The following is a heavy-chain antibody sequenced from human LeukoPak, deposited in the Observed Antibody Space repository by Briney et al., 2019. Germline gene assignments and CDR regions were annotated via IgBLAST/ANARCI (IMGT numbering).Heavy chain of an antibody. CDR1: GFTFDDYA. Sequence: PGGSLRLSCAASGFTFDDYAMHWVRHAPGKGLEWVSGISWNSGSIGYADSVKGRFTISRDNAKNSLYLQMNSLRAEDTALYYCAKGTSEIAAAGTDYWGQGTLVTVSS. D-gene: IGHD6-13*01. J-gene: IGHJ4*02. CDR2: ISWNSGSI. V-gene: IGHV3-9*01. CDR3: AKGTSEIAAAGTDY.